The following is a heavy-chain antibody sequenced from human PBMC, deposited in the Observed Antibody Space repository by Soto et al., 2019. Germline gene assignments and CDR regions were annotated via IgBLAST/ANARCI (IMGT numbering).Heavy chain of an antibody. V-gene: IGHV4-59*01. D-gene: IGHD3-9*01. J-gene: IGHJ3*02. CDR2: IYYSGST. CDR1: GGSISSYY. Sequence: QVQLQESGPGLVKPSETLSLTCTVSGGSISSYYWSWIRQPPGKGLEWIGYIYYSGSTNYNPSLKSRVTIAVDTSKNQFSLKLSSVTDADTAVYYCARDRRGYDILTGYYHDAFDIWGQGTMVTVSS. CDR3: ARDRRGYDILTGYYHDAFDI.